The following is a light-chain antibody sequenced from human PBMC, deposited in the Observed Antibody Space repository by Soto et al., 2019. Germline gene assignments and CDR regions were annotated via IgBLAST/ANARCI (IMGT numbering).Light chain of an antibody. CDR3: QQYGSSPPWT. Sequence: EIVLTQSPDTLSLSPGDRATLSCGASQSVNSGFLAWYQQKPGLAPRLLIYDASSRATGIPDRFSGSGSGTDFTRTISRLEPEDFAVYYCQQYGSSPPWTFGQGTKVEI. CDR1: QSVNSGF. CDR2: DAS. V-gene: IGKV3D-20*01. J-gene: IGKJ1*01.